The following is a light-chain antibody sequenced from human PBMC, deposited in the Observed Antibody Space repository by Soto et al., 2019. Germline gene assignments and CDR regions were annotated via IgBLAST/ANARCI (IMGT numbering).Light chain of an antibody. CDR2: AAS. CDR1: QSISSY. J-gene: IGKJ1*01. Sequence: IQVTQSPSALSASFGDRVTITCRASQSISSYLNWYQHKPGKAPKLLIYAASSLQSGVPSRFSGSGSGTDFTLTISSLQPEDFATYYCQQSYSTPRTFGQGTKVDIK. CDR3: QQSYSTPRT. V-gene: IGKV1-39*01.